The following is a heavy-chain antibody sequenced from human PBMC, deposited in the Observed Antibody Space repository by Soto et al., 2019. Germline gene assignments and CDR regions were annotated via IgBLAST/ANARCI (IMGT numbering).Heavy chain of an antibody. D-gene: IGHD3-3*01. CDR3: ARARFDSWSHVYYGLDV. J-gene: IGHJ6*02. V-gene: IGHV4-34*01. CDR1: GGSFSAYS. Sequence: SETLSLTCGVYGGSFSAYSWTWLRQSPGKGLEWIGEITHGGSTDYNPALKSRLVMSVDTSQHQFSLRVTSVTAADAAVYFCARARFDSWSHVYYGLDVWGQGTTVTVSS. CDR2: ITHGGST.